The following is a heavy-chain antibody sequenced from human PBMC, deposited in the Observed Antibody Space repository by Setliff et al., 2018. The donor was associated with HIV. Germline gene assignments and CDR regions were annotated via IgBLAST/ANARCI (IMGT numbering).Heavy chain of an antibody. Sequence: SETLSLTCTVSGGSVNDFYCNWIRQPPGKGPEWIGYIHSSGSTIYSPSLKSRNTISLDTSKEQFPLELSSATAADTAVYYCATLDHSGGNFLAYWGQGSPVTVSS. CDR3: ATLDHSGGNFLAY. V-gene: IGHV4-4*09. J-gene: IGHJ4*02. CDR1: GGSVNDFY. CDR2: IHSSGST. D-gene: IGHD2-21*02.